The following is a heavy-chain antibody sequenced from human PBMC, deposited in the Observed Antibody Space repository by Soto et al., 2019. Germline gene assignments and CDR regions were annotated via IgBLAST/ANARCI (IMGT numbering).Heavy chain of an antibody. Sequence: KTSETLSLTCAVYGGAFRGYYWSWIRQPPGKGLEWLGEINDSGSTNYNPSLKSRITISLDTSKKEISLRLSSVTAADTAVYYCARERGRYCSGESCYPFGPWGQGALVTVS. CDR1: GGAFRGYY. J-gene: IGHJ5*02. CDR3: ARERGRYCSGESCYPFGP. V-gene: IGHV4-34*01. D-gene: IGHD2-15*01. CDR2: INDSGST.